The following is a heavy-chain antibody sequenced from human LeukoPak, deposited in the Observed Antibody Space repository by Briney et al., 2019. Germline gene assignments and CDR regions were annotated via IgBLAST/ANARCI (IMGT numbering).Heavy chain of an antibody. CDR2: IYYSGST. Sequence: SETLSLTCTVSGGSISSSSYYWGWIRQPPGKGLEWIGSIYYSGSTYYNPSLKSRVTISVDTSKNQFSLKLSSVTAADTAVYYCAIATMVRVHNWFDPWGQGTLVTVSS. D-gene: IGHD3-10*01. J-gene: IGHJ5*02. CDR1: GGSISSSSYY. CDR3: AIATMVRVHNWFDP. V-gene: IGHV4-39*07.